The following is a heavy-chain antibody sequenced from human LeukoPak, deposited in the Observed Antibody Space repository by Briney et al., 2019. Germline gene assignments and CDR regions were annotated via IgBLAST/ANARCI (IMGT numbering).Heavy chain of an antibody. J-gene: IGHJ4*02. CDR1: GDPISSYY. CDR3: ARHRGYTYGRTFDY. V-gene: IGHV4-59*08. Sequence: PSETLSLTCNVSGDPISSYYWSWIRQPPGKGLEWIGYIYSRGRSSYNPSLRSRVTISVDTSQNQFSLKLTSVTAADTAFYFCARHRGYTYGRTFDYWGQGTLVTVSS. CDR2: IYSRGRS. D-gene: IGHD5-18*01.